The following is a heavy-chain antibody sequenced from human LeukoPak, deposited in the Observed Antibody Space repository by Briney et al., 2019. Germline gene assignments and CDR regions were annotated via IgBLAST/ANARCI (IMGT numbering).Heavy chain of an antibody. D-gene: IGHD3-22*01. CDR3: ARKDYYDSNGLDY. J-gene: IGHJ4*02. V-gene: IGHV4-59*12. CDR1: GGSISSYY. CDR2: IYYSGST. Sequence: SETLSLTCTVSGGSISSYYWSWIRQPPGKGLEWIGHIYYSGSTNYNPSLKSRVTISVDKSKNHFSLKLSSVTAADTAVYYCARKDYYDSNGLDYWGQGTLVTVSS.